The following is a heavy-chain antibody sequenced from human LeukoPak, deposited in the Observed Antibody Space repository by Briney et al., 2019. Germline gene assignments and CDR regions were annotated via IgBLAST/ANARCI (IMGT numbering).Heavy chain of an antibody. Sequence: KESGPTLVKPTQTLTLTCTFSGFSLSTSGVGVGWIRQPPGKALDWLSLIYWDDDKRYSPSLKSRLTITKDTSRKQVVLTMTNMDPVDTATYYCAHRGIDGNSGYYPLYFHYWGQGTLVTVSS. CDR2: IYWDDDK. CDR3: AHRGIDGNSGYYPLYFHY. CDR1: GFSLSTSGVG. J-gene: IGHJ4*02. V-gene: IGHV2-5*02. D-gene: IGHD3-22*01.